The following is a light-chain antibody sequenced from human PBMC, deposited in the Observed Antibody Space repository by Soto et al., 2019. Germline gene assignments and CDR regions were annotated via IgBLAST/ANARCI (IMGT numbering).Light chain of an antibody. CDR2: DAY. J-gene: IGKJ4*01. V-gene: IGKV3-11*01. CDR1: QSFRGL. Sequence: EVVLTQSPVTLSLSPGERATLSCRASQSFRGLLAWYQQKPGQAPRLLIYDAYNRATGIPPRFSGSGSGTDFTLTISSLEPEDSAVYYCQQANSFPLTFGGGTKVEIK. CDR3: QQANSFPLT.